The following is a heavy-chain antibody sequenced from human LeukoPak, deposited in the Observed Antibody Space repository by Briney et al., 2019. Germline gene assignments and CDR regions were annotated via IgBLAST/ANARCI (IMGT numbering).Heavy chain of an antibody. V-gene: IGHV1-2*02. CDR2: FNPNSGGT. J-gene: IGHJ5*01. D-gene: IGHD1-26*01. Sequence: GASVKVSCKASGYTFTGYYMHWGRNAPRQGLELMGWFNPNSGGTNYAQKFQGSVTMTRDTSISTVYMELSRLRADDTAVYYCARASGSDWWFDSGGQGTLVTVSS. CDR3: ARASGSDWWFDS. CDR1: GYTFTGYY.